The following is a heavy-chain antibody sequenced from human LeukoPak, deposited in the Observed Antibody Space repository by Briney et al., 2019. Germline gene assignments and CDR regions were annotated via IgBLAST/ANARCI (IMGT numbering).Heavy chain of an antibody. D-gene: IGHD3-10*01. V-gene: IGHV4-4*07. CDR3: AGYSSMVRGILGPFDY. CDR2: IYTSGSA. CDR1: LGSISTSY. Sequence: PETLSHTRTVSLGSISTSYRRSVPPTARGGLGCIGRIYTSGSANYNSSLKSRVTMSVGTSKNQFSLKLSSVTAADTAVYYCAGYSSMVRGILGPFDYWGQGTLVTVSS. J-gene: IGHJ4*02.